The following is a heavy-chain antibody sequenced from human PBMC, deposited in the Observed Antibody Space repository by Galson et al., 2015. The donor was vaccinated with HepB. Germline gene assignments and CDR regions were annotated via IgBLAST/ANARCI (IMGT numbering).Heavy chain of an antibody. Sequence: SETLSLTCTVSGGSISSSSYYWGWIRQPPGKGLEWIGSIYYSGSTYYNPSLKSRVTISVDTSKNQFSLKLSSVTAADTAVYYCARLYDDYIRNWFDPWGQGTLVTVSS. CDR1: GGSISSSSYY. V-gene: IGHV4-39*01. CDR3: ARLYDDYIRNWFDP. CDR2: IYYSGST. J-gene: IGHJ5*02. D-gene: IGHD4-17*01.